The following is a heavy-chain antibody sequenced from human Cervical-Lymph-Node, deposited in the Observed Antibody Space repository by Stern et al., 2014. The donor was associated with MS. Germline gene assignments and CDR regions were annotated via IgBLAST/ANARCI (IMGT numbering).Heavy chain of an antibody. CDR2: IYYSGST. Sequence: QVQLQESGPGLVKPSETLSLTCTVSGDSISSRSYYWGWVRQPPGKGLEWIGSIYYSGSTYYNPSLESRVSTSIDTSKNHFSLKLISVTAADTAVYYCARHKRPFFDSWGQGALVTVSS. D-gene: IGHD6-6*01. CDR3: ARHKRPFFDS. J-gene: IGHJ4*02. V-gene: IGHV4-39*01. CDR1: GDSISSRSYY.